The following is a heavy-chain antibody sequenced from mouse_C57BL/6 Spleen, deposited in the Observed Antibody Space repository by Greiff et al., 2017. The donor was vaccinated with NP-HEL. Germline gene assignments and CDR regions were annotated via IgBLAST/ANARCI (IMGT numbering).Heavy chain of an antibody. V-gene: IGHV1-61*01. CDR1: GYTFTSYW. CDR3: ARSHYYGSGYFDV. J-gene: IGHJ1*03. CDR2: IYPSDSET. D-gene: IGHD1-1*01. Sequence: VQLQQSGAELVRPGSSVKLSCKASGYTFTSYWMDWVKQRPGQGLEWIGNIYPSDSETHYNQKFKDKATLTVDKSSSTAYMQLSSLTSEDSAVYYCARSHYYGSGYFDVWGTGTTVTVSS.